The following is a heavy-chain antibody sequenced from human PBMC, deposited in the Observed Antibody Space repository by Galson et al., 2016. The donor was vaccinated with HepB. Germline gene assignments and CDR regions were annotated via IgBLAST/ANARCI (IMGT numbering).Heavy chain of an antibody. CDR3: SHTESDGDFWNAYSDVYGMDV. CDR2: IYWADDR. D-gene: IGHD3/OR15-3a*01. J-gene: IGHJ6*02. CDR1: GFSLNTRGVG. Sequence: PALVTPTQTLTLTCTFSGFSLNTRGVGVGWIRQPPGKALEWLALIYWADDRRYSPSLKSRLTITKDTSKNQVLLTMTNMDPVDTATYYCSHTESDGDFWNAYSDVYGMDVWGQGTTVTVSS. V-gene: IGHV2-5*02.